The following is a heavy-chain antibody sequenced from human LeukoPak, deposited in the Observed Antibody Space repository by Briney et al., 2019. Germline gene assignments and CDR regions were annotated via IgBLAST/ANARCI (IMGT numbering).Heavy chain of an antibody. V-gene: IGHV1-24*01. CDR1: GYTLTELS. CDR2: FDPEDGET. J-gene: IGHJ1*01. D-gene: IGHD6-13*01. CDR3: ATAAPLAGSSSVFQH. Sequence: ASVKVSCKVSGYTLTELSMHWVRQAPGKGLEWMGGFDPEDGETIYAQKFQGRVTMTEDTSTDTAYMELSSLRSEDTAVYYCATAAPLAGSSSVFQHWGQGTLVTVSS.